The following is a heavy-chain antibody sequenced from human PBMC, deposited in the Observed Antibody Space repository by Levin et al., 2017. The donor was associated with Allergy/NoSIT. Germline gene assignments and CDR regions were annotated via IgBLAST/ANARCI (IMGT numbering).Heavy chain of an antibody. D-gene: IGHD2-2*01. CDR3: ARDNRGPIGVVPAASGDFDY. J-gene: IGHJ4*02. V-gene: IGHV1-18*01. CDR1: GYTFTSYG. CDR2: ISAYNGNT. Sequence: ASVKVSCKASGYTFTSYGISWVRQAPGQGLEWMGWISAYNGNTNYAQKLQGRVTMTTDTSTSTAYMELRSLRSDDTAVYYCARDNRGPIGVVPAASGDFDYWGQGTLVTVSS.